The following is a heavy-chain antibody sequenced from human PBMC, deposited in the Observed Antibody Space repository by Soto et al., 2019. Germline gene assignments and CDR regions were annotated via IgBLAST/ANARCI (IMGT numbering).Heavy chain of an antibody. CDR1: GFTFSSYG. CDR3: AREAADRSGGYGSGSYYSL. V-gene: IGHV3-33*01. D-gene: IGHD3-10*01. Sequence: GGSLRLSCAASGFTFSSYGMHWVRQAPGKGLEWVAVIWYDGSNKYYADSVKGRFTISRDNSKNTLYLQMNSLRAEDTAVYYCAREAADRSGGYGSGSYYSLWGQGTLVTVSS. CDR2: IWYDGSNK. J-gene: IGHJ4*02.